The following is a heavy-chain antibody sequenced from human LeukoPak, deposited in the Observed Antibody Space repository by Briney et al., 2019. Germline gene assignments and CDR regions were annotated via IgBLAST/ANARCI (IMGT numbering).Heavy chain of an antibody. CDR1: GFTFSSYG. CDR3: AKGDYGDYGIDY. D-gene: IGHD4-17*01. J-gene: IGHJ4*02. Sequence: PGGSLRLSCAASGFTFSSYGMHWVRQAPGKGLEWVAVISYDGSNKYYADSVKGRFTISRDNSKNTLYLQMNSLRAEDTAVYYCAKGDYGDYGIDYWGQGTLVTVSS. V-gene: IGHV3-30*18. CDR2: ISYDGSNK.